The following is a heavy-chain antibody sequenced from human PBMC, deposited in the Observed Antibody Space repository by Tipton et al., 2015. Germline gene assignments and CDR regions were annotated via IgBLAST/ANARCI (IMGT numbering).Heavy chain of an antibody. J-gene: IGHJ4*02. CDR2: ISQSGNT. D-gene: IGHD4-17*01. CDR3: ARSRYTVTPDS. Sequence: TLSLTCAVSGGSISSTNWWTWVRQPPGKGLEWIGEISQSGNTNYNPSLKSRVTISADNSKNQISLTVPSVTAADTAVYYCARSRYTVTPDSWGQGTLVTVSS. CDR1: GGSISSTNW. V-gene: IGHV4-4*02.